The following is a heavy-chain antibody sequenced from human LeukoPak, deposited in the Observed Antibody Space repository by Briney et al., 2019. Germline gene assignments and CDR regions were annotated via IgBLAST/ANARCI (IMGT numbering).Heavy chain of an antibody. J-gene: IGHJ6*02. D-gene: IGHD3-16*01. CDR2: VNYRGSP. V-gene: IGHV4-34*01. CDR1: GGSFSGYL. Sequence: SETLSLTCDVPGGSFSGYLWSWIRQSPGKGLEWIGEVNYRGSPNYNPSLESRVTISVDTSKNQLSLKLTSVTAADTALYYCSRSGLTGMREYERADYYYYGMDIWGQGTAVTVFS. CDR3: SRSGLTGMREYERADYYYYGMDI.